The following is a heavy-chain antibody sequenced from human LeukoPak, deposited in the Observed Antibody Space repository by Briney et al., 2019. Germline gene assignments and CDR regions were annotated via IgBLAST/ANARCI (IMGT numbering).Heavy chain of an antibody. CDR1: GGTFSSYA. V-gene: IGHV1-69*04. CDR2: IIPILGIA. CDR3: ARDGEPAALGYYCYMDV. J-gene: IGHJ6*03. Sequence: GASVKVSCKASGGTFSSYAISWVRQAPGQGLEWMGRIIPILGIANYAQKFQGRVTITADKSTSTAYMELSSLRSEDTAVYYCARDGEPAALGYYCYMDVWGKGTTVTVSS. D-gene: IGHD2-2*01.